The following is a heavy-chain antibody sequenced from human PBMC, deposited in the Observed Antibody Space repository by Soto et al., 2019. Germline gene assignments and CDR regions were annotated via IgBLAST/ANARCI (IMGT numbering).Heavy chain of an antibody. CDR3: ARGRLCRYYDFWSGSQRPPNWFDP. CDR2: INHSGST. D-gene: IGHD3-3*01. V-gene: IGHV4-34*01. CDR1: GGSFSGYY. Sequence: PSETLSLTYAVYGGSFSGYYWSWIRQPPGKGLERIGEINHSGSTNYNPSLKSRVTISVDTSKNQFSLKLSSVTAADTAVYYCARGRLCRYYDFWSGSQRPPNWFDPWGQGTLVTVSS. J-gene: IGHJ5*02.